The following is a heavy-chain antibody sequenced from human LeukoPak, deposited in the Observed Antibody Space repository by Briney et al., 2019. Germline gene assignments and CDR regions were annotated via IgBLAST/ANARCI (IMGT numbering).Heavy chain of an antibody. Sequence: SETLSLTCTVSGGSISNYYWSWIRQSPGKGLEWIGYIYYTGNTNYNPSPESRVIISVDTSKNQFSLKLSSVTAADTAVYYCARHECGGSCYPEDYWGQGTLVTVSS. CDR2: IYYTGNT. J-gene: IGHJ4*02. D-gene: IGHD2-15*01. CDR3: ARHECGGSCYPEDY. V-gene: IGHV4-59*08. CDR1: GGSISNYY.